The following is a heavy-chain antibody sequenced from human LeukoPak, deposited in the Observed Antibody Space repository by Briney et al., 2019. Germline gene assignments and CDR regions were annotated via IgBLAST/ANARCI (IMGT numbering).Heavy chain of an antibody. CDR1: GGSFSGYY. D-gene: IGHD5-12*01. CDR3: ARVRSGYDYGNYYYYYYGMDV. V-gene: IGHV4-34*01. CDR2: INHSGST. J-gene: IGHJ6*02. Sequence: SETLSFTCAVYGGSFSGYYWSWIRQPPGKGLEWIGEINHSGSTNYNPSLKSRVTISVDTSKNQFSLKLSSVTAADTAVYYCARVRSGYDYGNYYYYYYGMDVWGQGTTVTVSS.